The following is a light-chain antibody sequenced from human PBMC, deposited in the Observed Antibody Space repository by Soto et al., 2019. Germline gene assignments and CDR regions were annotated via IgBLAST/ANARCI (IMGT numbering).Light chain of an antibody. J-gene: IGKJ4*01. CDR2: KAS. V-gene: IGKV1-5*03. Sequence: DIQMTQSPSTLSASVGDRVTITCRASQSISSWLAWYQQKPGKAPKLLIYKASSLESGVPSRFSGSGSGTEFTLTSSSLQPDDFATYYCEQYNRFLTFGGGTKVEIK. CDR3: EQYNRFLT. CDR1: QSISSW.